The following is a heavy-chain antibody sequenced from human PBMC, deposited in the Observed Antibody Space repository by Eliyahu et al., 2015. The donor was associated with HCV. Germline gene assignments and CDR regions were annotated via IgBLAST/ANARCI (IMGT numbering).Heavy chain of an antibody. CDR3: AKDRGSGRNSFEY. J-gene: IGHJ4*02. V-gene: IGHV3-9*01. CDR2: ISWNGNII. CDR1: GFTFDDYV. D-gene: IGHD1-26*01. Sequence: EVQLVESGGGLVQPGRSLRLSCXGSGFTFDDYVMHWVRQAPGKGLGWVSGISWNGNIIGYADSVKGRFTISRDNAKKSLYLQMNSLRAEDTALYYCAKDRGSGRNSFEYWGQGSLVTVSS.